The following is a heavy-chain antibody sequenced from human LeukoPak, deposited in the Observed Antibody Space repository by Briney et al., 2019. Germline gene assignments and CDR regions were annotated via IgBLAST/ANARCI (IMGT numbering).Heavy chain of an antibody. J-gene: IGHJ5*02. D-gene: IGHD3-10*01. CDR1: GFTFSSYA. Sequence: GGSLRLSCAASGFTFSSYAMNWVRQAPGKGLEWVSSISGSGGSTYYADSVKGPFTISRDKSKNTLYLQMNSLRAEDTAVYYCARDRDYYGSGRSNWFDPWGQGTLVTVSS. CDR2: ISGSGGST. V-gene: IGHV3-23*01. CDR3: ARDRDYYGSGRSNWFDP.